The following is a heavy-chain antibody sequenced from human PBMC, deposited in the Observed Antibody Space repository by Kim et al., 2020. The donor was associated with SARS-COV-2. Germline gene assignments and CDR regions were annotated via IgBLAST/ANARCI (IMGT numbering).Heavy chain of an antibody. V-gene: IGHV3-49*03. CDR3: TMNYYDSSGYIDY. D-gene: IGHD3-22*01. J-gene: IGHJ4*02. CDR2: IRSKAYGGTT. Sequence: GGSLRLSCTASGFTFGDYAMSWFRQAPGKGLEWVGFIRSKAYGGTTEYAASVKGRFTISRDDSKSIAYLQMNSLKTEDTAVYYCTMNYYDSSGYIDYWGQGTLVTVSS. CDR1: GFTFGDYA.